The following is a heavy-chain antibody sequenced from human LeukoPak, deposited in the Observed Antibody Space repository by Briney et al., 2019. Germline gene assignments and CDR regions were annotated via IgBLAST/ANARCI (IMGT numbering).Heavy chain of an antibody. CDR1: GFTFSSYA. D-gene: IGHD1-26*01. J-gene: IGHJ3*02. Sequence: GGSLRLSCAASGFTFSSYAMHWVRQAPGKGLEYVSAISSNGGSTYYANSVKGRFTISRDNSKNTLYLQMGSLRAEDMAVYYCAREERSYYAALGIWGQGTMVTVSS. V-gene: IGHV3-64*01. CDR3: AREERSYYAALGI. CDR2: ISSNGGST.